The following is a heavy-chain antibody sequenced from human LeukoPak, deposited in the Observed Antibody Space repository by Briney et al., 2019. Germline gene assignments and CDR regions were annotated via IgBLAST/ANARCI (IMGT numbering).Heavy chain of an antibody. D-gene: IGHD3-3*01. J-gene: IGHJ4*02. CDR1: GGSISSGGYS. Sequence: PSETLSLTCAVSGGSISSGGYSWSWIRQPPGKGLEWIGYIYHSGSTYYNPSLKSRVTISVDRSKNQFSLKLSSVTAADTAVYYCARGLGGIADFWSGYSDKYFDYWGQGTLVTVSS. V-gene: IGHV4-30-2*01. CDR2: IYHSGST. CDR3: ARGLGGIADFWSGYSDKYFDY.